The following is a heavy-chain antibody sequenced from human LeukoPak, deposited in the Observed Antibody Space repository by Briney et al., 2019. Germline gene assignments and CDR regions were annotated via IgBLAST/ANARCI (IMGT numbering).Heavy chain of an antibody. CDR3: ARDGYNPIDY. Sequence: SETLSLTCTVSGGSISSSSYYWGWIRQPPGKWLEWIGTIYYSGSTYYNPSLKSRVTISVDTSKNQFSLKLSSVTAADTAVYYCARDGYNPIDYWGQGTLVTVSS. CDR1: GGSISSSSYY. D-gene: IGHD5-24*01. J-gene: IGHJ4*02. CDR2: IYYSGST. V-gene: IGHV4-39*07.